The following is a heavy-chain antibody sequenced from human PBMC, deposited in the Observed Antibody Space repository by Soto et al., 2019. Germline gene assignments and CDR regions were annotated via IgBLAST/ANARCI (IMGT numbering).Heavy chain of an antibody. V-gene: IGHV4-59*01. CDR3: ARSGRSGYYYYYGMDV. J-gene: IGHJ6*02. CDR1: GDSISGYY. D-gene: IGHD3-22*01. Sequence: SETLSLTCTVSGDSISGYYWSWIRQSPGKGLEWIGYIYESGSINYNPSLKSRVTMSIDTSKNQFSLKLSSVTAADTAVYYCARSGRSGYYYYYGMDVWGQGTTVTVSS. CDR2: IYESGSI.